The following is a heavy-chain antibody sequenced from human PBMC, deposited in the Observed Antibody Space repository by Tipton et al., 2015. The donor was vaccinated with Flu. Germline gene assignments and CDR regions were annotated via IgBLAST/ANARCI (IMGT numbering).Heavy chain of an antibody. CDR2: INHSRTT. CDR1: GGSFSGYY. CDR3: ATKFASWGVWEPRDY. V-gene: IGHV4-34*01. D-gene: IGHD3-10*01. Sequence: TLSLTCAIYGGSFSGYYWSWIRQPPGKGLEWIGEINHSRTTNYNPSLKSRVTISADTSKNQFSLKVTSVTAADTAVYHCATKFASWGVWEPRDYWGQGTLVTVSS. J-gene: IGHJ4*02.